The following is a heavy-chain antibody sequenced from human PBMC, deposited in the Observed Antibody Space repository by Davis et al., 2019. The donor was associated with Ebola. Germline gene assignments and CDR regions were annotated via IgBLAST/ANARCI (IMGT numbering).Heavy chain of an antibody. Sequence: SLRLSCGGSGFTFEDYAMYWVRQVPGKGLEWVSSITWNSGKIAYSDSVKGRFTVSRENAKNSLFLQMNSLRPEDTALYYCARGTVATIEAYFDHWGQGALVTVS. J-gene: IGHJ4*02. D-gene: IGHD5-12*01. V-gene: IGHV3-9*01. CDR2: ITWNSGKI. CDR3: ARGTVATIEAYFDH. CDR1: GFTFEDYA.